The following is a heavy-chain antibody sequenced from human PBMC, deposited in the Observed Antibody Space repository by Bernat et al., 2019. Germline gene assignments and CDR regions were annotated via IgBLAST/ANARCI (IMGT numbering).Heavy chain of an antibody. D-gene: IGHD3-3*01. V-gene: IGHV3-21*05. CDR1: GFTFSSYS. Sequence: EVQLVESGGGLVKPGGSLRLSCAASGFTFSSYSMNWVRQAPGKGLEWVSYISSSSSYIYYADSVKGRFTISRDNAKNSLYLQMNSLRAEDTAVYYCARERYEFWSGYPLPDMDVWGKGTTVTVSS. CDR3: ARERYEFWSGYPLPDMDV. CDR2: ISSSSSYI. J-gene: IGHJ6*04.